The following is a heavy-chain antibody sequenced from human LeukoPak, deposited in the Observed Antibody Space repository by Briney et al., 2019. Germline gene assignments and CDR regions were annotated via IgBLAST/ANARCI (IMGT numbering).Heavy chain of an antibody. CDR1: GFTFSSYT. CDR2: ISSSSNYI. CDR3: ARPGNYYYYYMDV. V-gene: IGHV3-21*01. Sequence: PGGSLRLSCAASGFTFSSYTINWVRQAPGKGLEWVSSISSSSNYIYYADSVEGRFTVSRDNAKNSLYLQMNSLRAEDTAVYYCARPGNYYYYYMDVWGKGTTVTVSS. J-gene: IGHJ6*03.